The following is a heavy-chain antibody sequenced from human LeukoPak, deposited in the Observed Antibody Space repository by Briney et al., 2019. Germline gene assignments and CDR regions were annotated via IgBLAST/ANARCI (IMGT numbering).Heavy chain of an antibody. CDR3: AKDPYRVIVATGNYLDP. CDR1: GFTFSSYG. V-gene: IGHV3-30*18. J-gene: IGHJ5*02. D-gene: IGHD2-21*01. Sequence: GGSLRLSCATSGFTFSSYGMHWVRQAPGKGPEWVAVISNDGSNIQYADFAKGRFTISRDNSKNTLYLQMNSLRSEDTAVYYCAKDPYRVIVATGNYLDPWGQGTLVTVSS. CDR2: ISNDGSNI.